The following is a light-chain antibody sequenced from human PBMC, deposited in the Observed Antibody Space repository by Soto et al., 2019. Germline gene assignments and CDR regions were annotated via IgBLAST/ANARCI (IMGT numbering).Light chain of an antibody. CDR2: DVS. CDR3: SSYTSRSTQV. CDR1: SSDVGGYNF. V-gene: IGLV2-14*03. Sequence: QSVLTQPASVSWSPGQSTTISCTGSSSDVGGYNFVSWYQQHPGKVPKLMIYDVSSRPSGVSDRFSGSKSGNTASLTISGRQAEDEGDYYCSSYTSRSTQVFGSGTKLTVL. J-gene: IGLJ1*01.